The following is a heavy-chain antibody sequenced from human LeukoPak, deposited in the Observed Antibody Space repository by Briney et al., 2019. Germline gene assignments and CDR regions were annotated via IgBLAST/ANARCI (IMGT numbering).Heavy chain of an antibody. CDR2: ISSSSSYI. CDR3: ARVPRSNWNEY. CDR1: GFTFSSYS. J-gene: IGHJ4*02. V-gene: IGHV3-21*01. D-gene: IGHD1-1*01. Sequence: GGSLRLSCAASGFTFSSYSMNWVRQTPGKGLEWVSSISSSSSYIYYADSVKGRFTISRDNAKNSLYLQMNSLRAEDTAVYYCARVPRSNWNEYWGQGTLVTVSS.